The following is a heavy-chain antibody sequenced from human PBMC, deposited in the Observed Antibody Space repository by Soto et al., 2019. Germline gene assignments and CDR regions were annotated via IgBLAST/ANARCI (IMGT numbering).Heavy chain of an antibody. J-gene: IGHJ6*03. D-gene: IGHD5-12*01. CDR1: GGSFSGYY. Sequence: QVQLQQWGAGLLKPSETLSLTCAVYGGSFSGYYWSWIHQPPGKGLEWIGEINHSGSTNYNPSLKSRVTISVDTSKNQFSLKLSSVTAADTAVYYCARGRKWLRFELLDYYMDVWGKGTTVTVSS. CDR3: ARGRKWLRFELLDYYMDV. V-gene: IGHV4-34*01. CDR2: INHSGST.